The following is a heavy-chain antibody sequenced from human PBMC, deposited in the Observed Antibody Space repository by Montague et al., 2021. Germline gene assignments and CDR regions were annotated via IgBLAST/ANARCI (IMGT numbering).Heavy chain of an antibody. D-gene: IGHD3-10*01. CDR2: IKTDGSST. V-gene: IGHV3-74*01. Sequence: SLRLSCAASGFTFSSYWMHWVRQAPGKGLVWVSTIKTDGSSTNYAGSVKGRFTISRDNAKNTLYLQMNSLRVEDTAVYYCARSYDSWGQGALVTVSS. J-gene: IGHJ4*02. CDR1: GFTFSSYW. CDR3: ARSYDS.